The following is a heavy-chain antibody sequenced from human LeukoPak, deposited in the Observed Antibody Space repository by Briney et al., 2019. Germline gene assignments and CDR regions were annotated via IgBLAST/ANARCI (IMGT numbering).Heavy chain of an antibody. Sequence: SETLSLTCAVYGGSFSGYYWSWIRQPPGKGLEWIGEINHSGSTNYNPSLKSRVTISVDTSKNQLSLKLSSVTAADTAVYYCARVVPAAYGMDVWGQGTTVTVSS. CDR2: INHSGST. CDR3: ARVVPAAYGMDV. CDR1: GGSFSGYY. J-gene: IGHJ6*02. D-gene: IGHD2-2*01. V-gene: IGHV4-34*01.